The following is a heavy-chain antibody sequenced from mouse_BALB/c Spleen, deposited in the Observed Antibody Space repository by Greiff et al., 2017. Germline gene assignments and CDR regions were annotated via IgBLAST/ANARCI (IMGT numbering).Heavy chain of an antibody. Sequence: QVQLKQSGAELVRPGSSVKISCKASGYAFCSYWMNWVKQRPGQGLEWIGQIYPGDGDTNYTGKFKGKATLTADKSSSTAYMQLSSLTSEDSAVYFCARRSNPAWFAYWGQGTLVTVSA. D-gene: IGHD2-5*01. CDR1: GYAFCSYW. CDR2: IYPGDGDT. J-gene: IGHJ3*01. V-gene: IGHV1-80*01. CDR3: ARRSNPAWFAY.